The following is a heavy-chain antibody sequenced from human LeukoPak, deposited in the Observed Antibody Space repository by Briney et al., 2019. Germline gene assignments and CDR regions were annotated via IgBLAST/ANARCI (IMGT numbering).Heavy chain of an antibody. CDR1: GGYISSSCYY. Sequence: PETLSLTCTVSGGYISSSCYYWGGIHQPPGRGLGWIGTLYYTGTTYYNPSLKSRVTISVDTSKNQFCLKLSSVTAADTAVYYCARRRPVPINMGRGLTFNWFDPWGQGTLVTVSS. CDR2: LYYTGTT. CDR3: ARRRPVPINMGRGLTFNWFDP. V-gene: IGHV4-39*01. D-gene: IGHD3-10*01. J-gene: IGHJ5*02.